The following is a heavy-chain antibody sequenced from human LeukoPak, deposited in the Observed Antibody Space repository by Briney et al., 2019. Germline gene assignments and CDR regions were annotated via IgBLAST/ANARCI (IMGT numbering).Heavy chain of an antibody. CDR1: GFTFSDYG. Sequence: GRSLRLSSAASGFTFSDYGMHWVRQAPGKGLEWVAVIWYDGNNKYYADSVKGRFTISRDNSKNTLYLQMNSLRAEDTAVYSCARGQQPYYYYGMDVWGQGTTVTVSS. D-gene: IGHD6-13*01. J-gene: IGHJ6*02. V-gene: IGHV3-33*01. CDR2: IWYDGNNK. CDR3: ARGQQPYYYYGMDV.